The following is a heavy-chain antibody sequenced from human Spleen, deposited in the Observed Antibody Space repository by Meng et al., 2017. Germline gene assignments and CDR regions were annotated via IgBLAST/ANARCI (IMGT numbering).Heavy chain of an antibody. Sequence: GSLRLSCTVSGASVSSGSYYWSWIRQPAGKGLEWIGYIYYTGSTDYNPSLKSRVTISLDTSKNQFSLKLSSVTAADTAMYYCARTNRGDFYYGIDVWGQGTTVTVSS. D-gene: IGHD7-27*01. J-gene: IGHJ6*02. CDR3: ARTNRGDFYYGIDV. CDR2: IYYTGST. CDR1: GASVSSGSYY. V-gene: IGHV4-61*10.